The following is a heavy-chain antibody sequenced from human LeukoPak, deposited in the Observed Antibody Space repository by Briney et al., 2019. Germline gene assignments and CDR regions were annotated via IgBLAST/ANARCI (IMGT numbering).Heavy chain of an antibody. CDR2: SSTYSDNT. Sequence: GASVKVSCKASGYTFTTYRISWVRQAPGQGLEWMGWSSTYSDNTEYAQNLQGGVTMTTDTSTSTAYMELRSLRSDDTAVYYCARGSYFDNWGQGTLVTVSS. CDR3: ARGSYFDN. CDR1: GYTFTTYR. J-gene: IGHJ4*02. V-gene: IGHV1-18*01. D-gene: IGHD6-6*01.